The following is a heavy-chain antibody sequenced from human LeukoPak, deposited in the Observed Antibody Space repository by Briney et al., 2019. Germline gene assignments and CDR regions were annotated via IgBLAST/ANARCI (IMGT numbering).Heavy chain of an antibody. CDR2: IYSGGST. V-gene: IGHV3-53*01. D-gene: IGHD1-26*01. J-gene: IGHJ4*02. CDR3: AKSSGSYCDS. Sequence: GGSLRLSCAASGFTVSSNYMSWVRQAPGKGLEWVSIIYSGGSTYYADSVKGRFTISRDNSKNTVYLQMNSLGAEDTAVYYCAKSSGSYCDSWGQGTLVTVSS. CDR1: GFTVSSNY.